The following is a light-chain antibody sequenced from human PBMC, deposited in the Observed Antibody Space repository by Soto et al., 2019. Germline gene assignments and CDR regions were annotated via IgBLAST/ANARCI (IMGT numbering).Light chain of an antibody. Sequence: DIQMTQSPSSLSASVGDRATITCRASQRISSYLNWYQQKPGKAPKLLIYAASNLQSGVPSRFTGSGSGTDFTLTISSLQPEDFATYYGQQSFRTPLTFGGGTKVDIK. CDR2: AAS. CDR3: QQSFRTPLT. J-gene: IGKJ4*01. CDR1: QRISSY. V-gene: IGKV1-39*01.